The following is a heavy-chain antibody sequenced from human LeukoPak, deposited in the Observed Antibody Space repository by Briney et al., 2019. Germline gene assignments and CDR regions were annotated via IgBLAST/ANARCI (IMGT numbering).Heavy chain of an antibody. Sequence: GGSLRLSCAASGFTFSRYNMNWVRQAPGRGLEWISYISSNISTVFYADSVKGRFTISRYNAKNYLYLQMNSLRAEDTAVYYCTRGPSYISGWPPSGNWGQGTLVTVSS. CDR1: GFTFSRYN. V-gene: IGHV3-48*04. J-gene: IGHJ4*02. CDR2: ISSNISTV. CDR3: TRGPSYISGWPPSGN. D-gene: IGHD6-19*01.